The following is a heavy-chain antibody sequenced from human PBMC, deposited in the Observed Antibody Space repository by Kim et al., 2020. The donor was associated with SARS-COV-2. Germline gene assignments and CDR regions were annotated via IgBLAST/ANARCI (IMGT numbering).Heavy chain of an antibody. Sequence: GGSLRLSCAASGFTFSSYGMHWVRQAPGKGLEWVAVISYDGSNKYYADSVKGRFTISRDNSKNTLYLQMNSLRAEDTAVYYCAKDGSYHAGGAFDYWGQGTLVTVSS. V-gene: IGHV3-30*18. D-gene: IGHD1-26*01. CDR2: ISYDGSNK. J-gene: IGHJ4*02. CDR3: AKDGSYHAGGAFDY. CDR1: GFTFSSYG.